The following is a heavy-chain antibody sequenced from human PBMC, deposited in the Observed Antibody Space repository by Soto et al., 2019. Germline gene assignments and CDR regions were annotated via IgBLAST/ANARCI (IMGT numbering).Heavy chain of an antibody. Sequence: SETLSLTCTVSGGSISSGTHFWSWIRQQPGQGLEWIGYIYHSGSTYYNPSLKTRVTISLDTSKNQFSLKLNSVTAADSAVYFCARYMHAGFPHFFGPWGQGTRVSVS. J-gene: IGHJ5*02. CDR3: ARYMHAGFPHFFGP. D-gene: IGHD2-8*01. CDR1: GGSISSGTHF. CDR2: IYHSGST. V-gene: IGHV4-31*03.